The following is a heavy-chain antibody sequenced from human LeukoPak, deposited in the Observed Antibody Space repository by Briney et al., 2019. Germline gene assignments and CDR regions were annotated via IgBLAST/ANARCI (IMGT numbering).Heavy chain of an antibody. CDR2: IIPIFGTA. D-gene: IGHD2-2*01. CDR1: GGTFSSYA. J-gene: IGHJ6*03. Sequence: GASVKVSCKASGGTFSSYAISWVRQAPGQGLEWMGGIIPIFGTANYAQKFQGRVTITTDESTSTAYMELSSLRSEDTAVYYCAESNRIVVVPAAKTPTDYYYYYMDVWGKGTTVTVSS. V-gene: IGHV1-69*05. CDR3: AESNRIVVVPAAKTPTDYYYYYMDV.